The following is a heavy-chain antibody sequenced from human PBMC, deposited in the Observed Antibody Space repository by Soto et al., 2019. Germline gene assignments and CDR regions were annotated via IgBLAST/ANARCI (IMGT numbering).Heavy chain of an antibody. CDR1: GFTFSSSW. CDR2: IKEDGSEK. J-gene: IGHJ6*02. CDR3: TRKRFGMDV. Sequence: GGSLRLSCAASGFTFSSSWMSWVRQAPGKGLEWVANIKEDGSEKDYVDPVKGRFTITRDNAKNSLYLQMNNLRAEDTAVYFCTRKRFGMDVWGQGTTVTVSS. V-gene: IGHV3-7*03.